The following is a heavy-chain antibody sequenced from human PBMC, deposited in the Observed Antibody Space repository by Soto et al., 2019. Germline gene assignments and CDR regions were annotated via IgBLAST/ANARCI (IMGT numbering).Heavy chain of an antibody. V-gene: IGHV1-8*01. D-gene: IGHD4-17*01. CDR2: MNPNSGNT. CDR3: ASNDYGDHSDAFDI. Sequence: ASVKVSFKASGYTFTSYDINWVRQATGQGLEWMGWMNPNSGNTGYAQKCQGRVTMTRNTSISTAYMELSSLRSEDTAVYYCASNDYGDHSDAFDIWGQGTMVTVSS. J-gene: IGHJ3*02. CDR1: GYTFTSYD.